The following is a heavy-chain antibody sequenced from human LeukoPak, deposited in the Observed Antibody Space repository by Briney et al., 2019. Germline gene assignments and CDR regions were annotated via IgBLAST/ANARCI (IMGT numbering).Heavy chain of an antibody. J-gene: IGHJ4*02. CDR3: ARGYSTPGSWYFNY. Sequence: SETLSLTCAVYGGSFSGYYWSWIRQPPGTGLEWIGEINHSGSTNYNPSLKSRVTISVDTSKNQFSLKLSAVTAADTAVYYCARGYSTPGSWYFNYWGQGILVTVDS. V-gene: IGHV4-34*01. CDR1: GGSFSGYY. D-gene: IGHD2-15*01. CDR2: INHSGST.